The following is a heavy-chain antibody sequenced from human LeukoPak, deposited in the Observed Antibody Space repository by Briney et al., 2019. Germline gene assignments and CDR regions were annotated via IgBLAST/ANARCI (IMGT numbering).Heavy chain of an antibody. Sequence: GGSLKISCKGSGYRFAGYWIGWVRQMPGKGLEWMGIIYPDDSETRSSPSFQGQVTISADKSINTAYLQWSSLKASDTAMYFCARLLYGDYSHYFDYWGQGTLVTVSS. J-gene: IGHJ4*02. D-gene: IGHD4-17*01. CDR3: ARLLYGDYSHYFDY. CDR1: GYRFAGYW. V-gene: IGHV5-51*01. CDR2: IYPDDSET.